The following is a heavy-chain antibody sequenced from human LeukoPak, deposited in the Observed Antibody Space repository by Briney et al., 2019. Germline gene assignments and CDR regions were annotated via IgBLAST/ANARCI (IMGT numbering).Heavy chain of an antibody. Sequence: GASLKISCKGSGYSFTNYWIGWVRQMPGKGLEWRGIIYPGDSNTRYSPSFEGQVTISADKSISTAYLQCSSLKASDTAMYYCARRVRYSSNWQHYFDYWGQGTLVTVSS. J-gene: IGHJ4*02. D-gene: IGHD6-13*01. CDR3: ARRVRYSSNWQHYFDY. CDR1: GYSFTNYW. V-gene: IGHV5-51*01. CDR2: IYPGDSNT.